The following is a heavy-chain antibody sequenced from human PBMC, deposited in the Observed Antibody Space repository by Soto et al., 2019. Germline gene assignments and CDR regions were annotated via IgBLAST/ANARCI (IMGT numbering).Heavy chain of an antibody. CDR1: GGSISSYY. CDR3: ARDRLRGAAAGGNWFDP. CDR2: IYYSGST. V-gene: IGHV4-59*01. J-gene: IGHJ5*02. Sequence: SETLSLTCTVSGGSISSYYWSWIRQPPGKGLEWIGYIYYSGSTNYNPSLKSRVTISVDTSKNQFSLKLSSVTAADTAVYYCARDRLRGAAAGGNWFDPWGQGTLVTVS. D-gene: IGHD6-13*01.